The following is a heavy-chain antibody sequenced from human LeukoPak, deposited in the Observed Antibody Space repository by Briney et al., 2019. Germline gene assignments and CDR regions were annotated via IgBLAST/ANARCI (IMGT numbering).Heavy chain of an antibody. Sequence: GGSLRLSCSASGFTFSGSAIHWVRQAPGKGPEFVSGISANGDNTYYGDSVKVRFTISRGNSKNTVHLQMSSLSPEDTAVYYCVRDLTWGQGTLVIVSS. J-gene: IGHJ5*02. CDR3: VRDLT. CDR1: GFTFSGSA. CDR2: ISANGDNT. V-gene: IGHV3-64D*06.